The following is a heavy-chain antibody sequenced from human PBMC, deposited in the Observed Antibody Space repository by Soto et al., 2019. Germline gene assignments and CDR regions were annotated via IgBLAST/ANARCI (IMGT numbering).Heavy chain of an antibody. CDR3: ARGLAAADKNYYFDY. Sequence: GGSLRLSCAASGFTVSSNYMSWVRQAPGKGLEWVSVIYNGGSTYYADSVKGRFTISRDNSKNTLYLQMNSLRAEDTAVYYCARGLAAADKNYYFDYWGQGTLVTVSS. CDR2: IYNGGST. J-gene: IGHJ4*02. D-gene: IGHD6-13*01. V-gene: IGHV3-53*01. CDR1: GFTVSSNY.